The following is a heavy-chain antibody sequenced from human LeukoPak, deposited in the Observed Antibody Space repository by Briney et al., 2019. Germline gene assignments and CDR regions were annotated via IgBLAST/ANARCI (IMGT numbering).Heavy chain of an antibody. Sequence: SETLSPTCTVSGGSMSSSSYYWGWIRQPPGKGLEWIGNIYYSGSTYYNPSLKSRVTISVDTSKDQFSLKLSSVTAADTAVYYCARQSFSSGWYEFSYWGQGTLVTVSS. CDR2: IYYSGST. CDR3: ARQSFSSGWYEFSY. V-gene: IGHV4-39*01. D-gene: IGHD6-19*01. J-gene: IGHJ4*02. CDR1: GGSMSSSSYY.